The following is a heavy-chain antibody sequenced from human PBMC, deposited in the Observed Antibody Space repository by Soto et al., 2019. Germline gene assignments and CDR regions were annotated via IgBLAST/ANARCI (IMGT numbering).Heavy chain of an antibody. Sequence: GGSLRLSCAASGFTFSGSAMHWVRQASGKGLEWVGRIRSKANSYATAYAASVKGRFTISRDDSKNTAYLQMNSLKTEDTAVYYCTRQITYSSSWYLLWGQGTLVTVSS. V-gene: IGHV3-73*01. CDR3: TRQITYSSSWYLL. CDR1: GFTFSGSA. J-gene: IGHJ4*02. CDR2: IRSKANSYAT. D-gene: IGHD6-13*01.